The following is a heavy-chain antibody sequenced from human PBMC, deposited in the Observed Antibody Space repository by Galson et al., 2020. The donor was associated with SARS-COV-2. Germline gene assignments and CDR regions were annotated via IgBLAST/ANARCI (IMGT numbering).Heavy chain of an antibody. CDR3: AREGVVVTSPRWFDS. CDR2: IYYTGSRS. CDR1: GSPIRTTSYY. D-gene: IGHD2-15*01. J-gene: IGHJ5*01. Sequence: SETLSLTCSLLGSPIRTTSYYWSWLRQSPGKGLEWIGSIYYTGSRSNYNPSLRSRVIMSADASTNRFSLNLASVTAADTAIYYCAREGVVVTSPRWFDSWSQGTLVTVSS. V-gene: IGHV4-39*02.